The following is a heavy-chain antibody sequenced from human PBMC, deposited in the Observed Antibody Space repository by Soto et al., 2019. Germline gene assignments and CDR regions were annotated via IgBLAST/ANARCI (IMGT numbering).Heavy chain of an antibody. D-gene: IGHD6-6*01. J-gene: IGHJ4*02. CDR1: GFTFSSYA. V-gene: IGHV3-30-3*01. Sequence: XGCLRLTCAASGFTFSSYAMHWVRQAPGKGLEWVAVISYDGSNKYYADSVKGRFTISRDNSKNTLYLQMNSLRAEDTAVYYCARAGLYSSFSFDYWGQGTLVTVSS. CDR3: ARAGLYSSFSFDY. CDR2: ISYDGSNK.